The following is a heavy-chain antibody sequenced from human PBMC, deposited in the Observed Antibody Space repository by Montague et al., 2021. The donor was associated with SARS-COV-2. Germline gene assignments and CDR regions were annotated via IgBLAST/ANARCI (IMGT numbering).Heavy chain of an antibody. D-gene: IGHD1-26*01. Sequence: CAISGDSVSSNSAAWNWIRQSPSRGLEWLGRTYYRSKWYNDYAVSVKSRITINPDTSKNQFSLQLNSVTAADTAVYYCAREDDNGSYWLRGMDVWGQGTTVTVSS. CDR2: TYYRSKWYN. V-gene: IGHV6-1*01. CDR3: AREDDNGSYWLRGMDV. CDR1: GDSVSSNSAA. J-gene: IGHJ6*02.